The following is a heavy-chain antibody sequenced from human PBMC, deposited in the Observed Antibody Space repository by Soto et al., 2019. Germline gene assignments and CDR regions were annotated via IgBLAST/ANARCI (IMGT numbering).Heavy chain of an antibody. CDR2: MYYTGTT. V-gene: IGHV4-59*01. CDR3: ARPGIRFGNKMDV. Sequence: QVQLQESGPGLVKPSETLSLTCSVSGDSISSDYWSWIRQPPGKGLEWIGYMYYTGTTNYNPSLRSRFTISLDTSKKQFSLKLSSVTAADTAVYYCARPGIRFGNKMDVWGQGTTVTVSS. CDR1: GDSISSDY. J-gene: IGHJ6*02. D-gene: IGHD3-10*01.